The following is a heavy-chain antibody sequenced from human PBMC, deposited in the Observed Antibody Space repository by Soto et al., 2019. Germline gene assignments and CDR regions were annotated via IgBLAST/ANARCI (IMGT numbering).Heavy chain of an antibody. CDR1: GYTSADFG. J-gene: IGHJ5*01. Sequence: ASVKVSCKASGYTSADFGISWVRQAPGQGLEWMGWVSGNNGASNPAPKVQGRITMTLDTSTGVSYMALRSLRSDDTAIYYCVRDQKYFRLNGNWFDSWGQRPLVTV. CDR2: VSGNNGAS. CDR3: VRDQKYFRLNGNWFDS. V-gene: IGHV1-18*04. D-gene: IGHD5-12*01.